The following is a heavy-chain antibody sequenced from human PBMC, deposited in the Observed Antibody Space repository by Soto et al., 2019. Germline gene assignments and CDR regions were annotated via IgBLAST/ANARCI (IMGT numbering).Heavy chain of an antibody. Sequence: GASVKVSCKASGYTFTSYGISWVRQAPGQGLEWMGWIIPILGKANYAQKFQGRVTITADTSTSTAYMELRSLRSDDTAVYYCARDPRYSSGWPEYFQHWGQGTLVTVSS. J-gene: IGHJ1*01. V-gene: IGHV1-69*10. CDR2: IIPILGKA. CDR3: ARDPRYSSGWPEYFQH. D-gene: IGHD6-19*01. CDR1: GYTFTSYG.